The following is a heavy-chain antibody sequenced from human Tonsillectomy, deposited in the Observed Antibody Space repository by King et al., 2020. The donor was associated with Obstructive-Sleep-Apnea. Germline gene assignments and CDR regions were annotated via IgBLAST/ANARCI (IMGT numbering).Heavy chain of an antibody. Sequence: QLQESGPGLVKPSETLTLTCSVSCGSISTSSYYWGWIRQSPGKGLEWLGSIYYSGSTYYNPSLKSRVTISVDTSKNQFSLNLSSVTAADTAVYYCARAVGCSGGTCHLDYWGQGTLVTVSS. V-gene: IGHV4-39*07. J-gene: IGHJ4*02. D-gene: IGHD2-15*01. CDR1: CGSISTSSYY. CDR3: ARAVGCSGGTCHLDY. CDR2: IYYSGST.